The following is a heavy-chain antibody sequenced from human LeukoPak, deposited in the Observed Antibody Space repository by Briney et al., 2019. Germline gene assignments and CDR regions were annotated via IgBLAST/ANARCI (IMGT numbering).Heavy chain of an antibody. J-gene: IGHJ4*02. V-gene: IGHV3-23*01. D-gene: IGHD3-16*02. CDR2: INSDGSMT. CDR1: GFTFSSYA. CDR3: AKAGDYDYVWGSYRVYYFDY. Sequence: GGSLRLSCAASGFTFSSYAMSWVRQAPGKGPVWVSRINSDGSMTDYADSVRGRFTISRDNAKNTLYLQMNSLRAEDTAVYYCAKAGDYDYVWGSYRVYYFDYWGQGTLVTVSS.